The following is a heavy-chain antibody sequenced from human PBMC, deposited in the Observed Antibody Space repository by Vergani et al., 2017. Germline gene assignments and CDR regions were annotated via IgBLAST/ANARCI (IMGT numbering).Heavy chain of an antibody. Sequence: QVQLQQWGAGLLKPSETLSLTCAVYGGSFSGYYWSWIRQPPGKGLEWIGEINHSGSTNYNPSLKSRVTISVDTSKNQFSLKLSSVTAADTAVYYCARGSGSYGFDYRGQGTLVTVSS. J-gene: IGHJ4*02. CDR3: ARGSGSYGFDY. CDR1: GGSFSGYY. D-gene: IGHD1-26*01. V-gene: IGHV4-34*01. CDR2: INHSGST.